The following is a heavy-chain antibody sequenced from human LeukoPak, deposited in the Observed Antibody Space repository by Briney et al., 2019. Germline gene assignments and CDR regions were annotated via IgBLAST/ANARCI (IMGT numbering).Heavy chain of an antibody. CDR1: GYTFTSYY. CDR3: ARSGETSDAFDI. Sequence: ASVKVSCKASGYTFTSYYMHWVRQAPGQGLEWMGIINPSGGSTNYAQKFQGRVTITADESTSTAYMELSSLRSEDTAVYYCARSGETSDAFDIWGQGTMVTVSS. V-gene: IGHV1-46*01. J-gene: IGHJ3*02. D-gene: IGHD1-1*01. CDR2: INPSGGST.